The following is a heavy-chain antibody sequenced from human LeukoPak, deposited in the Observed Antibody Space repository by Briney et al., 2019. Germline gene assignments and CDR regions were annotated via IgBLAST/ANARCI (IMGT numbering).Heavy chain of an antibody. CDR2: IYSGGST. V-gene: IGHV3-66*02. J-gene: IGHJ4*02. Sequence: GGSLRLSCAASGFTVSSNYMSWVRQAPGKGLEWVSVIYSGGSTYYADSVKGRFTISRDNTKNTLYLQMNSLRAEDTAVYYCEVGAGSGSFDYWGQGTLVTVSS. D-gene: IGHD3-10*01. CDR1: GFTVSSNY. CDR3: EVGAGSGSFDY.